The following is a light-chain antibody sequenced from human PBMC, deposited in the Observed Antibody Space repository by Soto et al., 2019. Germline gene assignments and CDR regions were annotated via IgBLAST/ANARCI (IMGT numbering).Light chain of an antibody. CDR3: SSYTDIRTPYV. CDR2: EVS. CDR1: SGDVGGYNY. J-gene: IGLJ1*01. Sequence: QAVVTQPASVSGSPGQSITISSTGTSGDVGGYNYVSWYQQHPGKAPKVMIYEVSNRPSGVSNRFSGSKSGNTASLTISGLQAEDEADYYCSSYTDIRTPYVFGTGTKLTVL. V-gene: IGLV2-14*01.